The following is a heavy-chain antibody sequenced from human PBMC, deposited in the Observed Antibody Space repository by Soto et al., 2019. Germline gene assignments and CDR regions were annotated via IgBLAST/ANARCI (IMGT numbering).Heavy chain of an antibody. Sequence: QVQLVQSGAEVKKPGASVKVSCKASGYTFTSYYMHWVRQAPGQGLEWMGIINPSGGSTSYAQKFQGRVTMNRDTSTSTVYLELSSVRSEDTAVYYCARGYYYDSSGYYYAQPPNWYFDLWGRGTLVTVSS. CDR1: GYTFTSYY. CDR2: INPSGGST. CDR3: ARGYYYDSSGYYYAQPPNWYFDL. V-gene: IGHV1-46*03. J-gene: IGHJ2*01. D-gene: IGHD3-22*01.